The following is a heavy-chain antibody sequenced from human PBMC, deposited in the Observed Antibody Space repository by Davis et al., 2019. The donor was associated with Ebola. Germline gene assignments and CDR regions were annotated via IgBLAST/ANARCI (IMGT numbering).Heavy chain of an antibody. CDR1: GYTFTSYG. Sequence: ASVTVSCKASGYTFTSYGISWVRQAPGQGLEWMGWISAYNGNTNYAQKLQGRVTMTTDTSTSTAYMELRSLRSDDTAVYYCARDLAYCSGGSCYGTNWFDPWGQGTLVTVSS. CDR3: ARDLAYCSGGSCYGTNWFDP. V-gene: IGHV1-18*01. D-gene: IGHD2-15*01. J-gene: IGHJ5*02. CDR2: ISAYNGNT.